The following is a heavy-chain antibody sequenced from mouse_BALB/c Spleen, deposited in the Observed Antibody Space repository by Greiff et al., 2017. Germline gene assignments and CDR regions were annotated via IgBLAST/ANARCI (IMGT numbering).Heavy chain of an antibody. Sequence: QVQLKESGPGLVQPSQSLSITCTVSGFSLTSYGVHWVRQSPGKGLEWLGVIWSGGSTDYNAAFISRLSISKDNSKSQVFFKMNSLQANDTAIYYCARHCGNSFAYWGQGTLVTVSA. D-gene: IGHD2-1*01. CDR2: IWSGGST. V-gene: IGHV2-2*02. J-gene: IGHJ3*01. CDR3: ARHCGNSFAY. CDR1: GFSLTSYG.